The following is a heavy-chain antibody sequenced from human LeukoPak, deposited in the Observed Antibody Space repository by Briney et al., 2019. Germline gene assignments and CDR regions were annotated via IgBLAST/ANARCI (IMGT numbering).Heavy chain of an antibody. D-gene: IGHD4-17*01. CDR1: GFTFSSYA. Sequence: PGGSLRLSCAASGFTFSSYAMSWVRQAPGKGLDWVSAIRGSGGSTYYADSVKGRFTISRDNSKNTLYLQMNSLRAEDTAVYYCAKGTKHDYGDLDYWGQGTLVTVSS. J-gene: IGHJ4*02. V-gene: IGHV3-23*01. CDR3: AKGTKHDYGDLDY. CDR2: IRGSGGST.